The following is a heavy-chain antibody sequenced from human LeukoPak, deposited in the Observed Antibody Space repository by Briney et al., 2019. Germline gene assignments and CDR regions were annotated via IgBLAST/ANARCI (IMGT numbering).Heavy chain of an antibody. CDR2: INPNSGGT. D-gene: IGHD6-6*01. CDR1: GYTFTGYY. V-gene: IGHV1-2*02. Sequence: ASVTVSCKASGYTFTGYYINWVRQAPGQGLEWMGWINPNSGGTNYAQKFQGRVTMTSDTSISTAYMELSSLRSDDTAVYYCARKSAARSTGEFDCWGQGTLVTVSS. CDR3: ARKSAARSTGEFDC. J-gene: IGHJ4*02.